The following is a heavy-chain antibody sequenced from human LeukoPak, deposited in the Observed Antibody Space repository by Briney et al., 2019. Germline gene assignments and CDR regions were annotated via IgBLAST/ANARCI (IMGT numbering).Heavy chain of an antibody. V-gene: IGHV3-74*01. CDR2: IDGDGSSR. J-gene: IGHJ6*02. CDR3: ARILEGYYYFGLDV. Sequence: GGSLRLSCAASGFTFRNYWMHWVRQAPGKGLVWVSRIDGDGSSRSYADSVQGRFTISRDNGKKTVFLQMNSLSAEDTAVYYCARILEGYYYFGLDVWGQGTTVIVSS. CDR1: GFTFRNYW. D-gene: IGHD3/OR15-3a*01.